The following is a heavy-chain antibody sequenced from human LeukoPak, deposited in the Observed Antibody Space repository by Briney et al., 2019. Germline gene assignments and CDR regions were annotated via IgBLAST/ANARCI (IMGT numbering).Heavy chain of an antibody. Sequence: GASVKVSCKASGYTFTGYYMHWVRQAPGQGLEWMGWINPTSGDTNYAQKFQGRVTMTRDTSISTAYMELSRLTSDDTAVYYCARATGQLRPLGPTYYFDYRGQGTLVTVSS. V-gene: IGHV1-2*02. CDR2: INPTSGDT. D-gene: IGHD3-3*01. CDR3: ARATGQLRPLGPTYYFDY. CDR1: GYTFTGYY. J-gene: IGHJ4*02.